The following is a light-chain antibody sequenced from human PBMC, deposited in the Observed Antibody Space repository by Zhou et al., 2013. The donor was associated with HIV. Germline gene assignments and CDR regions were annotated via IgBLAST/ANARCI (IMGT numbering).Light chain of an antibody. Sequence: QSALTQPPSASGSPGQSVTISCTGTSSDVGGYNYVSWYQQHPGKAPKVHNLMRSVSGPQGSSDRFSGSKSGNTASLTVSGLQAEDEADYFCTSYAGSNNFYVFGTGTTVTVL. J-gene: IGLJ1*01. V-gene: IGLV2-8*01. CDR2: RSV. CDR1: SSDVGGYNY. CDR3: TSYAGSNNFYV.